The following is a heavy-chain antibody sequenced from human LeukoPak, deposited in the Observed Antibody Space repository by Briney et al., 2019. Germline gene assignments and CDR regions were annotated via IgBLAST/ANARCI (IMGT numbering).Heavy chain of an antibody. D-gene: IGHD1-14*01. V-gene: IGHV3-64*01. CDR2: ISSNGGNT. Sequence: GGSLRLSCAASGFTFSSYAMHWVRQAPGKGLEYVSAISSNGGNTYYANSVKGRFTISRDNSKNTLYLQMGSLRAEDMAVYYCARAPGSWYNLFDYWGQGTLVTVSS. J-gene: IGHJ4*02. CDR1: GFTFSSYA. CDR3: ARAPGSWYNLFDY.